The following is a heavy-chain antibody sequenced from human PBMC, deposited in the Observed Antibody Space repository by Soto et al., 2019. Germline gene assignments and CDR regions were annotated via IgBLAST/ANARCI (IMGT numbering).Heavy chain of an antibody. J-gene: IGHJ4*02. Sequence: QITLKESGPTLVEPTQTLTLTCTYSGFSLRTTGVGVGWIRQPPGKALEWRGIIYWNDYKRYSPSLKNRFTLTIDISKSQVVLTMTNMDPVDTATYSCEHTWGLHFDYWGQGTLVIVSS. D-gene: IGHD3-16*01. CDR3: EHTWGLHFDY. CDR2: IYWNDYK. V-gene: IGHV2-5*01. CDR1: GFSLRTTGVG.